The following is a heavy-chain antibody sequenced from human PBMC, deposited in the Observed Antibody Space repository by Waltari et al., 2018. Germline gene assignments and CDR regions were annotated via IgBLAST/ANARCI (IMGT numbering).Heavy chain of an antibody. CDR2: FETEEGET. V-gene: IGHV1-24*01. D-gene: IGHD4-17*01. CDR3: ATDYGDYGYFDY. J-gene: IGHJ4*02. Sequence: QVQLVQSGAEVKKPGASVKVSCKVSGYTLTELSMHWVRQAPGKGLEWMGGFETEEGETSYAQKFQGRVTMTEDTSTDTAYMELSSLRSEDTAVYYCATDYGDYGYFDYWGQGTLVTVSS. CDR1: GYTLTELS.